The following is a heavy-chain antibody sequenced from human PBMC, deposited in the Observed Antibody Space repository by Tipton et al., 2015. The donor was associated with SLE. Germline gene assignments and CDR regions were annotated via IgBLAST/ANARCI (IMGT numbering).Heavy chain of an antibody. CDR1: GYTFSNYG. CDR2: ISTYNGNT. J-gene: IGHJ3*02. D-gene: IGHD2-21*02. Sequence: QVQLVQSGAEVKKAGASMKVSCKASGYTFSNYGISWVRQAPGQGLEWMGWISTYNGNTNSAQKLQGRVTMTTDTSTSTAYMELRSLRSDDTAVYYCARGRMTRYGFDIWGQRTMVTVSS. CDR3: ARGRMTRYGFDI. V-gene: IGHV1-18*01.